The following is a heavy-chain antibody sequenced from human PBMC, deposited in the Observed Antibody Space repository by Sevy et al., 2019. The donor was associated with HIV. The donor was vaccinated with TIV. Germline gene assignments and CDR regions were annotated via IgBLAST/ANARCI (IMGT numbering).Heavy chain of an antibody. CDR2: ISGSGGST. Sequence: GGSLRLSCAASGFTFSSYAMSWVRQAPGKGLEWVSAISGSGGSTYYADSVKGRFTISRDNSKNTRYLQMNSLRAEDTAVYYCANGEDIVVVPAAGQFYYYYGMDVWGQGTTVTVSS. V-gene: IGHV3-23*01. J-gene: IGHJ6*02. CDR3: ANGEDIVVVPAAGQFYYYYGMDV. CDR1: GFTFSSYA. D-gene: IGHD2-2*01.